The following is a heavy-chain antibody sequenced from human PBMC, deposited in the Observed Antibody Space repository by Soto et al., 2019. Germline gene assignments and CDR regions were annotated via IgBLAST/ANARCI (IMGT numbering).Heavy chain of an antibody. V-gene: IGHV3-23*01. Sequence: EVQLLESGGGLVQPGGSLRLAGAASGFTFNNYAMTCVRQAPGQRLEWVSAISGGCDTTSYADSVTGRFTVSRDGSKNTLYLQMSSLRAEDTALYCCTKGRGGSGSRTPRVDFWGQGTLVTVSS. CDR2: ISGGCDTT. CDR1: GFTFNNYA. D-gene: IGHD3-10*01. CDR3: TKGRGGSGSRTPRVDF. J-gene: IGHJ4*02.